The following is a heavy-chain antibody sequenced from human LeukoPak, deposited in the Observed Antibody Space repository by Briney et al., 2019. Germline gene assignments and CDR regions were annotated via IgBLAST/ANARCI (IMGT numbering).Heavy chain of an antibody. J-gene: IGHJ3*02. D-gene: IGHD1-26*01. CDR1: GGSISSYY. Sequence: SETLSLTCTVSGGSISSYYWSWIRQPPGKGLEWIGYIYYSGSTNYDPSLKSRVTISVDTSKNQFSLKLSSVTAADTAVYYCARDPKRSGLSGRTRRGAFDIWGQGTMVTVSS. V-gene: IGHV4-59*12. CDR3: ARDPKRSGLSGRTRRGAFDI. CDR2: IYYSGST.